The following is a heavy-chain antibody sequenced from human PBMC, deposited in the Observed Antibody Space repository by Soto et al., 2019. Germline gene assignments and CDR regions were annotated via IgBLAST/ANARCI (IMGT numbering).Heavy chain of an antibody. J-gene: IGHJ4*02. V-gene: IGHV6-1*01. CDR2: TYYRSIWQT. D-gene: IGHD6-13*01. CDR3: ARLVGKSWVDH. CDR1: GDSVSSNDAV. Sequence: QVQLQQSGPGLVKPSQTLSLTCAISGDSVSSNDAVWNWIRQSPSRGLEWLGRTYYRSIWQTEYAVAVKGQMTINPDASKSQVSLQLNSVTPEGTAMYYCARLVGKSWVDHWGQGTLVTVSA.